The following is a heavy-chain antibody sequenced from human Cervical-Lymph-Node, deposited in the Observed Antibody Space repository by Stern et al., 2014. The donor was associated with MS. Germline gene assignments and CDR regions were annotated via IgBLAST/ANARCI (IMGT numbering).Heavy chain of an antibody. J-gene: IGHJ3*01. V-gene: IGHV3-30*01. D-gene: IGHD3-10*01. CDR3: ARDRGIDDAFDL. CDR2: ASYDGNK. CDR1: GFSFSNYA. Sequence: QVQLVESGGGVVQPGRSLRLSCAASGFSFSNYAVHWVRPAPGKGLEWVAVASYDGNKYSADSVKGRFTVSRDNSKNALYLQMNSLRTEDTAVYYCARDRGIDDAFDLWGQGTMVTVSA.